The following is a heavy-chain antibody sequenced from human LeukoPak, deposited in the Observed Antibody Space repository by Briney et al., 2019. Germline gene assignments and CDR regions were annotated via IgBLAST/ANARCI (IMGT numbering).Heavy chain of an antibody. CDR3: ASLSGWYDPFDN. CDR1: GVSISSGSNY. D-gene: IGHD6-19*01. V-gene: IGHV4-39*07. CDR2: IYSSGST. Sequence: SETLSLTCSVSGVSISSGSNYWGWIRQPPGKTLEWIGSIYSSGSTYYNPSLKSRVIILIDTAKNHFSLKLSSVTAADTAVYYCASLSGWYDPFDNWGQGTLVTVSS. J-gene: IGHJ4*02.